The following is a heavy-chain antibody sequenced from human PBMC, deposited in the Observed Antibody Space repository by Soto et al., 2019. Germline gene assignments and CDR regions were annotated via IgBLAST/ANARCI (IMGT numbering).Heavy chain of an antibody. J-gene: IGHJ5*02. V-gene: IGHV4-39*01. D-gene: IGHD6-13*01. CDR3: ARHELGSRWYGVWFDP. CDR2: IYYSGST. CDR1: GGSISSGDYY. Sequence: PSETLSLTCTVSGGSISSGDYYWSWIRQPPGKGLEWIGSIYYSGSTYYNPSLKSRVTISVDTSKNQFSLRLSSVTAADTVVFYCARHELGSRWYGVWFDPWGQGTPVTVSS.